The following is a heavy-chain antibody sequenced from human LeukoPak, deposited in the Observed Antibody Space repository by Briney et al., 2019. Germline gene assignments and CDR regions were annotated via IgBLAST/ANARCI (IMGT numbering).Heavy chain of an antibody. V-gene: IGHV3-9*01. CDR1: GFTFDDYA. J-gene: IGHJ4*02. Sequence: GGSLRLSCAASGFTFDDYAMHWVRQAPGKGLEWVSGISWNSGSIGYADSVKGRFTISRDNAKNSLYLQMNSLRAEDTAVYYCARDHDDVDIVATMDRGDYWGQGTLVTVSS. CDR2: ISWNSGSI. CDR3: ARDHDDVDIVATMDRGDY. D-gene: IGHD5-12*01.